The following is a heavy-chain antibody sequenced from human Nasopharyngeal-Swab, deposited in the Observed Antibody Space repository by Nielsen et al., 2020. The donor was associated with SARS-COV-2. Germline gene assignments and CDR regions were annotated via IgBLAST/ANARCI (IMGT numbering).Heavy chain of an antibody. Sequence: GGSLRLSCAASGFTFSSYWMSWVRQAPGKGLEWVANITQDGSEKYYVDSVKGRFTISRDNAKNSLYLQMNSLRAEDTAVYYCAREWRERGLGSSGSRPQANAFDIWGQGTMVTVSS. CDR1: GFTFSSYW. J-gene: IGHJ3*02. V-gene: IGHV3-7*01. D-gene: IGHD1-26*01. CDR3: AREWRERGLGSSGSRPQANAFDI. CDR2: ITQDGSEK.